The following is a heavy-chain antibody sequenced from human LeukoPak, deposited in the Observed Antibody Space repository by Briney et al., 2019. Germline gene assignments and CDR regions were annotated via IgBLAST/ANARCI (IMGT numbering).Heavy chain of an antibody. CDR2: IAYGGTYT. V-gene: IGHV3-30*03. CDR1: GFTFSDYA. D-gene: IGHD2/OR15-2a*01. Sequence: GTSLRLSCAASGFTFSDYAMHWVRQAPGKGLEWVSVIAYGGTYTHHADSLKGRFTISRDNSRDTLYLQINSLRPEDTALYYCARNKAITAFFGMDVWGQGTTIIVSS. J-gene: IGHJ6*02. CDR3: ARNKAITAFFGMDV.